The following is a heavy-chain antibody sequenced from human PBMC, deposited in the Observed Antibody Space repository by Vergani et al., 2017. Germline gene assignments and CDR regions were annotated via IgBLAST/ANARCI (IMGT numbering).Heavy chain of an antibody. CDR3: VRPRSVSCTGEGCYSGWSDP. J-gene: IGHJ5*02. V-gene: IGHV7-4-1*02. CDR2: INSNSGNP. Sequence: QVQLVQSGSEVKKPGASVKVSCRASGYTFTNYALNWVRQPPGQGLEWMGWINSNSGNPTYAQGFKGRFVFSLDSSVRTSYLQINSVQPEDTAVYYCVRPRSVSCTGEGCYSGWSDPWGQGTLVTVSS. CDR1: GYTFTNYA. D-gene: IGHD2-15*01.